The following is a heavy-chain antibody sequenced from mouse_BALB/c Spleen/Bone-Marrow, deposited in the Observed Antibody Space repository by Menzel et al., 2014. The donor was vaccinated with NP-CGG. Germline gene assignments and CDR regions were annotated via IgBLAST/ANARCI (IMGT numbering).Heavy chain of an antibody. CDR3: ARVYPNAMDY. Sequence: EVQLQQSGAELVKPGASAKLSCTASGFNIKDTYMHWVKQRPEQGLEWIGRINPANGNTKYDPKFQGKATITADTSSNTAYLQLSSLTSEDTAVYYCARVYPNAMDYWGQGTSVTVSS. J-gene: IGHJ4*01. D-gene: IGHD2-1*01. CDR2: INPANGNT. V-gene: IGHV14-3*02. CDR1: GFNIKDTY.